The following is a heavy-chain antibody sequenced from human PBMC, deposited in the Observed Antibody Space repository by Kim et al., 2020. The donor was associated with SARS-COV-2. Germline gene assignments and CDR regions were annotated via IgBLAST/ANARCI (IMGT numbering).Heavy chain of an antibody. CDR2: ISYSDST. V-gene: IGHV4-39*01. Sequence: SETLSLTCTVSGGSISSSSYYWGWIRQPPGKGLEWIGSISYSDSTYYNPSIKRRATISVDTSKNQFSLKLSSVTAAATAVYYCASQRRGDSSGDTVDYWGQGTLVSGSS. CDR1: GGSISSSSYY. J-gene: IGHJ4*02. CDR3: ASQRRGDSSGDTVDY. D-gene: IGHD3-22*01.